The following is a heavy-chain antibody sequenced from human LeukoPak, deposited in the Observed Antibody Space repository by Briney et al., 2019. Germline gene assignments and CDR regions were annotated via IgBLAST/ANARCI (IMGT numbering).Heavy chain of an antibody. CDR2: FDPEDGET. J-gene: IGHJ4*02. D-gene: IGHD6-6*01. V-gene: IGHV1-24*01. CDR3: ATVNRDSSSSWCHFDY. CDR1: GYTLTELS. Sequence: ASVKVSCKVSGYTLTELSMHCVRQAPGKGLEWMGGFDPEDGETIYAQKFQARVTMTEDKSTDTAYMELSSLRSEDTAVYYCATVNRDSSSSWCHFDYWGQGTLVTVSS.